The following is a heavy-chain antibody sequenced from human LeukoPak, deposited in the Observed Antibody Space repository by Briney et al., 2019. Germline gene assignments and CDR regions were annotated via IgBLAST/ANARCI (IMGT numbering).Heavy chain of an antibody. J-gene: IGHJ3*02. CDR3: ARDQEYQLLWDAFDI. CDR1: GFTFSSYG. D-gene: IGHD2-2*01. V-gene: IGHV3-30*03. CDR2: ISYDGSNK. Sequence: GGSLRLSCAASGFTFSSYGMHWVRQAPGKGLEWVAVISYDGSNKYYADSVKGRFTISRDNSKNTLYLQMNSLRAEDTAVYYCARDQEYQLLWDAFDIWGQGTMVTVSS.